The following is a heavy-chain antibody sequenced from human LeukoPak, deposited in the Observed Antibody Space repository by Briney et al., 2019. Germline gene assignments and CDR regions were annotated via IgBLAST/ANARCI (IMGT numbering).Heavy chain of an antibody. CDR2: IIPIFGTA. Sequence: SVKVSCKASGGTFSSYAISWVRQAPGQGLEWMGGIIPIFGTANYAQKFQGRVTITADESTSTAYMELSSLRSEDTAVYYCARGVATIKFSHSPYYFDYWGQGTLVTVSS. CDR1: GGTFSSYA. J-gene: IGHJ4*02. D-gene: IGHD5-12*01. V-gene: IGHV1-69*13. CDR3: ARGVATIKFSHSPYYFDY.